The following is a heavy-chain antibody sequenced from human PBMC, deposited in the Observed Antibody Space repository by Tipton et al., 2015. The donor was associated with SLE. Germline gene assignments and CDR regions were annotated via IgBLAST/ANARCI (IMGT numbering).Heavy chain of an antibody. CDR1: GGSLTSYY. CDR3: ARRDYVDNWFDP. CDR2: FSYRGGT. D-gene: IGHD4-17*01. Sequence: LRLSCSVSGGSLTSYYWNWIRQPPGEGLEWIGYFSYRGGTNYNPSLESRVAISIDTSKNEISLQLSSVTAADTAIYYCARRDYVDNWFDPWGQGTLVIVSS. V-gene: IGHV4-59*08. J-gene: IGHJ5*02.